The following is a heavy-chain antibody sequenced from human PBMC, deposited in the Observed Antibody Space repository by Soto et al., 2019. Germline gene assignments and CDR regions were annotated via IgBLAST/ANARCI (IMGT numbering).Heavy chain of an antibody. CDR3: ARVLDTAMSIYYYGMDV. J-gene: IGHJ6*01. CDR2: SSPYNGNA. V-gene: IGHV1-18*01. D-gene: IGHD5-18*01. Sequence: ASVKVSCKAPGYTFMNYGISWVRQAPGQGLEWMGWSSPYNGNAIYAQNVKGRVTVTTDRSTSTAYMELSRLTSEDTALYYCARVLDTAMSIYYYGMDVWGQGTTVTVSS. CDR1: GYTFMNYG.